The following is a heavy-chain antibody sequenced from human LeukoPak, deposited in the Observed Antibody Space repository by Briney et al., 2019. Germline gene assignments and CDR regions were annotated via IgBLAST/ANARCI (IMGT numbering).Heavy chain of an antibody. CDR3: ARQQGYYDFETATAFPPYYFDS. CDR1: GGSITSKNYY. CDR2: IHYSGSS. Sequence: PSEALSLTCTVSGGSITSKNYYWGWIRQSPGKGLERIGSIHYSGSSYYNPSLKSRVFISVDTSKSQFFLRVSSVTVADTAIYYCARQQGYYDFETATAFPPYYFDSWGQGTLVTSSS. J-gene: IGHJ4*02. V-gene: IGHV4-39*01. D-gene: IGHD3-3*01.